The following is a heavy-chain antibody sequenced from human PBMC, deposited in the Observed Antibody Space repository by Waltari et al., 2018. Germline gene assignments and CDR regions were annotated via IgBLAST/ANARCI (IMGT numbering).Heavy chain of an antibody. Sequence: QVQLVQSGAEVKKPGASVKVSCQVSGYTLTELSMHWVRQAPGNGREWMGGFDPEDGETIYAQKFQGRVTMTEDTSTDTAYMELSSLRSEDTAVYYCASLGVSGDPVSGGYYYGMDVWGQGTTVTVSS. D-gene: IGHD2-8*02. CDR3: ASLGVSGDPVSGGYYYGMDV. V-gene: IGHV1-24*01. J-gene: IGHJ6*02. CDR1: GYTLTELS. CDR2: FDPEDGET.